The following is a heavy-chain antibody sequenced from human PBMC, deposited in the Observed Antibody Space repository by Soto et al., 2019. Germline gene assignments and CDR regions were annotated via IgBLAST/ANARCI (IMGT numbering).Heavy chain of an antibody. D-gene: IGHD5-12*01. CDR1: GYSFTSYW. J-gene: IGHJ4*02. CDR3: ARIDRSTIQARTSFDY. V-gene: IGHV5-51*01. CDR2: IYPGDSDT. Sequence: GESLKVSWKGSGYSFTSYWIGWVRQMPGKGLEWMGIIYPGDSDTRYSPSFQGQVTISADKSISTAYLQWSSLKASDTAMYYCARIDRSTIQARTSFDYWGQGTLVTVSS.